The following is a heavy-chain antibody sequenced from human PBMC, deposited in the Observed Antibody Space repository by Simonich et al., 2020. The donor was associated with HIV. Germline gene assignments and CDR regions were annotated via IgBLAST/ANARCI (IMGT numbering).Heavy chain of an antibody. Sequence: EVQLVESGGGLVQPGGSLRLSCAASGFTFSSYEMNWVRQAPGKGLEWVSYMSSSDSTIYYADSLKGRFTISRDNAKNSLYLQMNSLRAEDTAVYYCASIAAAINDAFDLWGQGTMVTVSS. CDR3: ASIAAAINDAFDL. CDR1: GFTFSSYE. J-gene: IGHJ3*01. CDR2: MSSSDSTI. D-gene: IGHD6-13*01. V-gene: IGHV3-48*03.